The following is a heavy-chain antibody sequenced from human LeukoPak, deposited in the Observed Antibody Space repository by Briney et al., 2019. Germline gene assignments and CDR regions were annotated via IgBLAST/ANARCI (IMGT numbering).Heavy chain of an antibody. D-gene: IGHD3-22*01. CDR2: IYTSGST. CDR3: ARELNYYDSSGYYYSWFDP. J-gene: IGHJ5*02. V-gene: IGHV4-4*07. CDR1: GGSFSGYY. Sequence: SETLSLTCAVYGGSFSGYYWSWIRQPAGKGLEWIGRIYTSGSTNYNPSLKSRVTMSVDTSKNQFSLKLSSVTAADTAVYYCARELNYYDSSGYYYSWFDPWGQGTLVTVSS.